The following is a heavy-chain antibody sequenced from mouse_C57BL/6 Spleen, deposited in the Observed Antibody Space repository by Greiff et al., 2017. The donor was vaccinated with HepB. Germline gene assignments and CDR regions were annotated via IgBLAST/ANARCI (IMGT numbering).Heavy chain of an antibody. CDR1: GYSFTSYY. CDR2: IYPGSGNT. J-gene: IGHJ2*01. D-gene: IGHD2-2*01. Sequence: VQLQESGPELVKPGASVKISCKASGYSFTSYYIHWVKQRPGQGLEWIGWIYPGSGNTKYNEKFKGKATLTADTSSSTAYMQLSSLTSEDSAVYYCAREGGLRRVPYFDYWGQGTTLTVSS. CDR3: AREGGLRRVPYFDY. V-gene: IGHV1-66*01.